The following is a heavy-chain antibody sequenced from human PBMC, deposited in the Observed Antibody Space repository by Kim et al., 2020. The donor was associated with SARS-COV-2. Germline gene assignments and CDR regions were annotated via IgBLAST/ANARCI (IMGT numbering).Heavy chain of an antibody. D-gene: IGHD4-17*01. J-gene: IGHJ4*02. Sequence: STSYDTSLKSRGTISVDTSKNQVSLKLGSVTAADTAVYYCARTTPKGFDYWGQGTLVTVSS. CDR3: ARTTPKGFDY. CDR2: ST. V-gene: IGHV4-4*09.